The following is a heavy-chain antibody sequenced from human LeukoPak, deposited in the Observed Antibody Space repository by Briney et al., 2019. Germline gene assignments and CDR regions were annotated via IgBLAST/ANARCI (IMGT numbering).Heavy chain of an antibody. J-gene: IGHJ3*02. Sequence: GGSLRLSCAASGFTFSSYSMNWVRQAPGKGLEWVSSISSSSSYIYYADSVKGRFTISRDNAKNSPYLQMNSLRAEDTAVYYCARDDISITMVRGVSNDAFDIWGQGTMVTVSS. CDR1: GFTFSSYS. V-gene: IGHV3-21*01. CDR2: ISSSSSYI. CDR3: ARDDISITMVRGVSNDAFDI. D-gene: IGHD3-10*01.